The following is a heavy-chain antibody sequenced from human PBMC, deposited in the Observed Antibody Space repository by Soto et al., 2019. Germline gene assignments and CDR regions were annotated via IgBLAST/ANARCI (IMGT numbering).Heavy chain of an antibody. Sequence: EVHLVESGGGLVKPGGSLGLSCKASGSGLFTTWWTWVGKAQGKGLEWVGHIRGQTHGGTTDYAAPVKGRFTISRDDSKNTLYLQMNSLKVEDTAVYYCTTDFLQTGTTFDYWGQGTLVTVSS. J-gene: IGHJ4*02. D-gene: IGHD1-1*01. CDR3: TTDFLQTGTTFDY. CDR2: IRGQTHGGTT. V-gene: IGHV3-15*01. CDR1: GSGLFTTW.